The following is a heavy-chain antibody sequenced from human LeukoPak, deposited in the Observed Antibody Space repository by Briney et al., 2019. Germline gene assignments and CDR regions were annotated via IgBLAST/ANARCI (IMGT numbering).Heavy chain of an antibody. CDR1: GYTFTSHG. D-gene: IGHD4-17*01. J-gene: IGHJ3*02. CDR3: AREADYGDYVAPPDAFDI. Sequence: ASVKVSCKASGYTFTSHGISWVRQAPGQGLEWMGWISAYNGNTNYAQKLQGRVTMTTDTSTSTAYMELRSLRSDDTAVYYCAREADYGDYVAPPDAFDIWGQGTMVTVS. V-gene: IGHV1-18*01. CDR2: ISAYNGNT.